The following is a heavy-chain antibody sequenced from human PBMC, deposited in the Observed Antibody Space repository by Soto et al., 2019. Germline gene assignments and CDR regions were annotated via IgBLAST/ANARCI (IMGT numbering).Heavy chain of an antibody. V-gene: IGHV3-23*01. D-gene: IGHD5-12*01. CDR1: GFTFSSYA. CDR3: AKDPPKGWQWLLKKELNWFDP. CDR2: ISGSGGST. Sequence: GGSLRLSCAASGFTFSSYAMSWVRQAPGKGLEWVSAISGSGGSTYYADSVKGRFTISRDNSKNTLYLQMNSLRAEDTAVYYCAKDPPKGWQWLLKKELNWFDPWGQGTLVTVSS. J-gene: IGHJ5*02.